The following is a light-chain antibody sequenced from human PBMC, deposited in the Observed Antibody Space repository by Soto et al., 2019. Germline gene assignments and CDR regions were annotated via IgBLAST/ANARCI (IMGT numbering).Light chain of an antibody. CDR2: DVS. J-gene: IGLJ3*02. CDR1: SSDVGGYDY. Sequence: QSVLTQPRSVSGSPGHSVTISCTGTSSDVGGYDYVSWYQHHPGKAPKLMIYDVSQRPSGVPDRFSGSKSDNTASLTISGLQAEDEADYYCCSYAGTYTWVFGGGTKVTVL. V-gene: IGLV2-11*01. CDR3: CSYAGTYTWV.